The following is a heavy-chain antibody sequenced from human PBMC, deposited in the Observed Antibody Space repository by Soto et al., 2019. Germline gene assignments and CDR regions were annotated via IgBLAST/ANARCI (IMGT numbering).Heavy chain of an antibody. D-gene: IGHD3-22*01. CDR3: ARGSNRGGYYGAFDY. CDR2: IYQTGST. CDR1: GGAISSGGYS. J-gene: IGHJ4*02. Sequence: QLQLQESGSGLVKPSQTLSLTCAVPGGAISSGGYSWSWLGQAPGNGLEWLGYIYQTGSTYYNPSLKSRETVSGDRSSNQFSLKLNSVTAADTAVYNCARGSNRGGYYGAFDYWGQGTLDTVSS. V-gene: IGHV4-30-2*01.